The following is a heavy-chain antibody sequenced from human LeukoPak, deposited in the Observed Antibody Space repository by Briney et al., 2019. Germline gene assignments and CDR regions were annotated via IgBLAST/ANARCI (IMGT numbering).Heavy chain of an antibody. D-gene: IGHD4-4*01. Sequence: GGSLRLSCAASGFTFSSYAMSWVRQAPGKGLEWVSAISGSGGSTYYADSVKGRFTISRDNSKNTLYLQMNSLRAEDTAVYYCAKVDYSYYYYGMAVWGQGTTVTVSS. J-gene: IGHJ6*02. CDR2: ISGSGGST. CDR3: AKVDYSYYYYGMAV. V-gene: IGHV3-23*01. CDR1: GFTFSSYA.